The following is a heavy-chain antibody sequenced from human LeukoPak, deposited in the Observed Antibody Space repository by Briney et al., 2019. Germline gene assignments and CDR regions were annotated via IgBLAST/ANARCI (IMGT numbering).Heavy chain of an antibody. Sequence: GGSLRLSCAASGFTFSSYGMHWVRQAPGKGLEWVAVISYDGSNKYYADSVKGRFTISRDNSKNTLYLQMNSLRAEDTAVYYCAKTLIYGSGSYYGPPSYYYYGMDVWGQGTTVTVPS. CDR1: GFTFSSYG. V-gene: IGHV3-30*18. D-gene: IGHD3-10*01. CDR3: AKTLIYGSGSYYGPPSYYYYGMDV. CDR2: ISYDGSNK. J-gene: IGHJ6*02.